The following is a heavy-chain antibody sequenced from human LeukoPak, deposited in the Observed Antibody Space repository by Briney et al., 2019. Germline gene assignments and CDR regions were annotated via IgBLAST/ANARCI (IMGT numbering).Heavy chain of an antibody. J-gene: IGHJ5*02. CDR3: ARAAVVAATRWFDP. D-gene: IGHD2-15*01. CDR1: GYSISSGYY. V-gene: IGHV4-61*01. CDR2: IYYSGST. Sequence: SETLSLACTVSGYSISSGYYWSWIRQPPGKGLEWIGYIYYSGSTNYNPSLKSRVTISVDTSKNQFSLKLSSVTAADTAVYYCARAAVVAATRWFDPWGQGTLVTVSS.